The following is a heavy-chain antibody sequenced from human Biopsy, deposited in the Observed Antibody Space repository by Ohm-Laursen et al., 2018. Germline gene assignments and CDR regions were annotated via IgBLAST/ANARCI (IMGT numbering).Heavy chain of an antibody. CDR3: ARVRGGFLEWFDY. J-gene: IGHJ5*01. CDR1: GFSISSGHY. V-gene: IGHV4-61*01. CDR2: IYYSGTT. Sequence: SDTLSLTCTVFGFSISSGHYWAWIRQPPGKGLEWIASIYYSGTTNKNPSLKSRVTISVDTSKRQFYLELSSVTAADTAIYYCARVRGGFLEWFDYWGQGTLITVSS. D-gene: IGHD3-3*01.